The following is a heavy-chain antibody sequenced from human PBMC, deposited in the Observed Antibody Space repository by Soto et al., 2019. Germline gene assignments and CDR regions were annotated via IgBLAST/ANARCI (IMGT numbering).Heavy chain of an antibody. D-gene: IGHD2-15*01. Sequence: TLTHTCTVSGGSISSGGYYWSWIRQHPGKGLEWIGYIYYSGSTYYNPSLKSRVTISVDTSKNQFSLKLSSVTAADTAVYYCARVAVAATPYFDYWGQGTLVTVSS. V-gene: IGHV4-31*03. CDR2: IYYSGST. J-gene: IGHJ4*02. CDR1: GGSISSGGYY. CDR3: ARVAVAATPYFDY.